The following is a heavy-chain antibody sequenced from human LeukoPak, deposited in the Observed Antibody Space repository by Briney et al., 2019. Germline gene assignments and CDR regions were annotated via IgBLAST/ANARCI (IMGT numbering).Heavy chain of an antibody. CDR3: AKNYYDSSGWDHLDY. CDR2: INSDGSST. Sequence: QPGGSLRLSCAASGFTFSSYWMHWVRQAPGKGLVWVSRINSDGSSTSYADSVKGRFTISRDNSKNTLFLQMNSLRAEDTAIYYCAKNYYDSSGWDHLDYWGQGTLVTVSS. V-gene: IGHV3-74*01. CDR1: GFTFSSYW. J-gene: IGHJ4*02. D-gene: IGHD3-22*01.